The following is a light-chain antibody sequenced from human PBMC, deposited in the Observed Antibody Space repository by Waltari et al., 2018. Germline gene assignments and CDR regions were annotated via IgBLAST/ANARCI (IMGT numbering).Light chain of an antibody. CDR3: GAWDSSLSAWV. J-gene: IGLJ2*01. CDR2: DNN. V-gene: IGLV1-51*01. Sequence: QSVLTQPPSVSAAPGQKVTISCSGSSSNIGRGYVSWYQQVPGTAPKLLIYDNNKRPSGVSDRFSGSKSGTSASLAITGLQTGDEADYYCGAWDSSLSAWVFGGGTRLTVL. CDR1: SSNIGRGY.